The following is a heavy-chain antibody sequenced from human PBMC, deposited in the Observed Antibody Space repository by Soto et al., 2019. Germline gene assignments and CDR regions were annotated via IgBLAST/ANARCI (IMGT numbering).Heavy chain of an antibody. V-gene: IGHV1-46*03. CDR1: GYTFTSYY. D-gene: IGHD1-20*01. CDR2: INPSGCST. J-gene: IGHJ5*02. CDR3: ARVRRITGSRGNWFDP. Sequence: QVQLVQSGAEVKKPGASVKVSCKASGYTFTSYYMHWVRQAPGQGLEWMGIINPSGCSTSYAQKFQGRVTMTSDTSTSTVYTELSSLRSEDTAVYYCARVRRITGSRGNWFDPWGQGTLVTVSS.